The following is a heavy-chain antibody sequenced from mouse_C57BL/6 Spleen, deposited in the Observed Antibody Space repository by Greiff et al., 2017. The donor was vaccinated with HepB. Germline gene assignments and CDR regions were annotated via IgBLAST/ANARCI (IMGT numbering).Heavy chain of an antibody. J-gene: IGHJ2*01. CDR2: INYDGSST. D-gene: IGHD1-1*01. CDR1: GFTFSDYY. CDR3: ARGIYYYGSSLDY. Sequence: EVHLVESEGGLVQPGSSMKLSCTASGFTFSDYYMAWVRQVPEKGLEWVANINYDGSSTYYLDSLKSRFIISRDNAKNILYLQMSSLKSEDTATYYCARGIYYYGSSLDYWGQGTTLTVSS. V-gene: IGHV5-16*01.